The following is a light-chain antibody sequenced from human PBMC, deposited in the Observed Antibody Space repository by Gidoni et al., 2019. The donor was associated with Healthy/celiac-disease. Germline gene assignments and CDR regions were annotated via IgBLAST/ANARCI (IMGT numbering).Light chain of an antibody. CDR2: DDS. V-gene: IGLV3-21*02. CDR1: NIGSNS. CDR3: QVWDSSRDHYV. J-gene: IGLJ1*01. Sequence: YVLTHPPPLSVSPGQTARITCGGNNIGSNSVHWYQQKPGKAPVLVVEDDSDRPSGIPERFSGSNSGNKATLTISRVEAEDEADYYCQVWDSSRDHYVFGTGTKVTV.